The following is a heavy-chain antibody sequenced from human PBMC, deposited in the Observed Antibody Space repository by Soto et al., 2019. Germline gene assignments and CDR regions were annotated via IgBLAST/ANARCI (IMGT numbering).Heavy chain of an antibody. CDR1: GFTFANYG. CDR2: ISNYNRNT. CDR3: ARGGSASDFDL. J-gene: IGHJ4*02. V-gene: IGHV1-18*01. Sequence: ASVKVSCKTSGFTFANYGINWVRQAPGQGLEWMAWISNYNRNTNYAQKFQGRVTVTTDTSTTTGYMELRSLRYDDTAVYYCARGGSASDFDLWGQGTLVTVSS. D-gene: IGHD6-6*01.